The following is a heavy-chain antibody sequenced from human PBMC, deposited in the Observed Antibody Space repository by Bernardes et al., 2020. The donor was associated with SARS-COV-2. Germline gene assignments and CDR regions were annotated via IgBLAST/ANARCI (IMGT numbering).Heavy chain of an antibody. V-gene: IGHV2-5*01. Sequence: SGPTLVKPTQTLTLTCTFSGVSLRGSGGAVAWIRQPPGKALEWLALIYWNDDKRNNPSLQNSLTITKDTSRNRVVLTMTNLEPVDTATYYCAHIRRPYILLTGSYIGLLDYWGPGIVVSVSS. D-gene: IGHD3-9*01. CDR2: IYWNDDK. CDR3: AHIRRPYILLTGSYIGLLDY. CDR1: GVSLRGSGGA. J-gene: IGHJ4*02.